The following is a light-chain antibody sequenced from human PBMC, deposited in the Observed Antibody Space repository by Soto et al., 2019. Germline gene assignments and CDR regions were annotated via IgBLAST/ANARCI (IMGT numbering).Light chain of an antibody. V-gene: IGLV2-8*01. Sequence: QSALTQPPSASGSPGPSVTISCTGTSSDVGGYNYVSWYQQHPGKDPKLMISEVSKRPSGVPDRFVGAKSGNTGSLTVSGLQGEDEADYYCSSFAGNNTLVFGGGTKVTVL. J-gene: IGLJ2*01. CDR2: EVS. CDR3: SSFAGNNTLV. CDR1: SSDVGGYNY.